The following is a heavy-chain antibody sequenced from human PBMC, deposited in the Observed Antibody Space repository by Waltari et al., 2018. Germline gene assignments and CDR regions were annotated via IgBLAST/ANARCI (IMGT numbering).Heavy chain of an antibody. CDR3: ARQGLHCSGGSCYGDY. J-gene: IGHJ4*02. D-gene: IGHD2-15*01. CDR2: IYPGDSDT. CDR1: GYSFTSYW. Sequence: EVQLVQSGAEVKKPGESLKISCKGSGYSFTSYWIGWVRKMPGKGLEWMGIIYPGDSDTRYSPSFQGQVTISADKSISTAYLQWSSLKASDTAMYYCARQGLHCSGGSCYGDYWGQGTLVTVSS. V-gene: IGHV5-51*01.